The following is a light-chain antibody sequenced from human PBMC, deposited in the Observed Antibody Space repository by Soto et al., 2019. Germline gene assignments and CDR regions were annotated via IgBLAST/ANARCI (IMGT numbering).Light chain of an antibody. CDR3: QQSYSTSIT. CDR1: QSISSY. J-gene: IGKJ5*01. CDR2: AAS. V-gene: IGKV1-39*01. Sequence: DIQMTQSPSSLSASVGDRFTITCLASQSISSYLNWYHQKSGKAPKLLIYAASSLQSGVPSRFSGSGSGTDFTLTISSLQPEDFATYYCQQSYSTSITFGQGTRLEIK.